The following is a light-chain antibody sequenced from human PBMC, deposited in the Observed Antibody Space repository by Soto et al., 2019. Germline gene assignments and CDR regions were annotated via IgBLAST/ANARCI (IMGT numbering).Light chain of an antibody. V-gene: IGKV1-33*01. CDR1: QDISNY. CDR3: QQNDYLLS. J-gene: IGKJ5*01. Sequence: ILLTQSPSSLSASIGDRVTITCQASQDISNYLNWYQQKPGKVPKLLIYDASNLEGGVPSRFSGSGSGTEFTLTISGLQPEDIATYYCQQNDYLLSFGGGTRLEIK. CDR2: DAS.